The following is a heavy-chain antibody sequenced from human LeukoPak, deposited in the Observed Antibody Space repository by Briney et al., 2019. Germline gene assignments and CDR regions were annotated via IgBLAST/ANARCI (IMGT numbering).Heavy chain of an antibody. J-gene: IGHJ2*01. CDR2: IDYSGST. Sequence: PSEVLSLTCTVSGGSTRSSSDYWGWIRQPPGKGLEWIGSIDYSGSTYYSPSLKSRVTISVDTSKNQFSLKLRSVTAADTAVYYCARHPPSEWYFDLWGRGTLVTVSS. CDR1: GGSTRSSSDY. V-gene: IGHV4-39*01. CDR3: ARHPPSEWYFDL.